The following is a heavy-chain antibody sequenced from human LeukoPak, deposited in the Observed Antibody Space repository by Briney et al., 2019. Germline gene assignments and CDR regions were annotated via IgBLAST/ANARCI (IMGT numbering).Heavy chain of an antibody. CDR3: ARDLRDCSGGSCYTYNWFDH. Sequence: GGALRLSCAAYGFTFDDYGMSWVRQDPGKGVEWVSGINWNGGSTVYEDSVKGGYNISRDKAKNSLYLQMNRVRAEDTALYYCARDLRDCSGGSCYTYNWFDHWGQGTLVTVSS. V-gene: IGHV3-20*04. J-gene: IGHJ5*02. CDR2: INWNGGST. D-gene: IGHD2-15*01. CDR1: GFTFDDYG.